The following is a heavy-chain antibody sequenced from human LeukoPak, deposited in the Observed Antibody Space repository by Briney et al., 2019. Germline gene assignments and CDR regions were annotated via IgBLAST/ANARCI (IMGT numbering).Heavy chain of an antibody. CDR1: GFTFSSYA. Sequence: GGSLRLSCAASGFTFSSYAMSWVRQAPGKGLEWVSVIYSGGSTYYADSVKGRFTISRDNSKNTLYLQMNSLRAEDTAVYYCAREGQSYYGSGSYYTTRGYYGMDVWGQGTTVTVSS. CDR3: AREGQSYYGSGSYYTTRGYYGMDV. J-gene: IGHJ6*02. D-gene: IGHD3-10*01. CDR2: IYSGGST. V-gene: IGHV3-53*01.